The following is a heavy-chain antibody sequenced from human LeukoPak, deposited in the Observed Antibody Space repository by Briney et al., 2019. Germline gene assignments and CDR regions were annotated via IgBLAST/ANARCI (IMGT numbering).Heavy chain of an antibody. V-gene: IGHV3-23*01. D-gene: IGHD5-12*01. CDR1: GFTFAPYI. CDR3: AKGGYIGYNGLFDI. Sequence: PGGSLRLSCAASGFTFAPYIVSWVRQAPGKGLQCVSAISAGGTAIYYADSVRGRFTISRDDSNNMLYLQMYSLRDEDTATYYCAKGGYIGYNGLFDIWGQGTTVTVSS. J-gene: IGHJ3*02. CDR2: ISAGGTAI.